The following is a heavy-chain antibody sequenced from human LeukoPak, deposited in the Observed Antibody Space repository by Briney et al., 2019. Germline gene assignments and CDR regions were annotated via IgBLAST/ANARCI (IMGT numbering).Heavy chain of an antibody. CDR3: AREAERYSWFDP. CDR2: IYYSGST. V-gene: IGHV4-59*01. J-gene: IGHJ5*02. CDR1: DGSISSYY. Sequence: PSETLSLTCTVSDGSISSYYWSWIRQPPGQGLEWIGYIYYSGSTNYNPSLKSRVTISVDTSKNQFSLKLNSVTAADTAVYYCAREAERYSWFDPWGQGTLVTVSS. D-gene: IGHD6-13*01.